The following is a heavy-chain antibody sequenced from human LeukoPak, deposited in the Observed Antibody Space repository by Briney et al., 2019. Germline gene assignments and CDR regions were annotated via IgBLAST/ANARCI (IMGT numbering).Heavy chain of an antibody. D-gene: IGHD5-18*01. Sequence: GGSLRLSCAASGFTFTTYAMGWVRQSPGKGLEWVSSISGGGGGTYYAEFVKGRFTISRDNSKNTLYLQMNSLRAEDTAVYYCAKVSSYGYYFDYWGQGTLVTVSS. CDR3: AKVSSYGYYFDY. CDR2: ISGGGGGT. CDR1: GFTFTTYA. J-gene: IGHJ4*02. V-gene: IGHV3-23*01.